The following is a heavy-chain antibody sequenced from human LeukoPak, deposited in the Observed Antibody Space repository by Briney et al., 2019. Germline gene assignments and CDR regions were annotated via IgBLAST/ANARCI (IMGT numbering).Heavy chain of an antibody. J-gene: IGHJ5*02. CDR1: GFIFNNYA. CDR2: ISWNSGSI. D-gene: IGHD6-19*01. Sequence: GGSLRLSCAGSGFIFNNYAMHWVRQPPGKGLEWVSGISWNSGSIDYVDSVKGRFTISRDNAKNTLYLQMDSLRAEDTAMYFCARDVQYSSDLWGQGTLVTVSS. CDR3: ARDVQYSSDL. V-gene: IGHV3-9*01.